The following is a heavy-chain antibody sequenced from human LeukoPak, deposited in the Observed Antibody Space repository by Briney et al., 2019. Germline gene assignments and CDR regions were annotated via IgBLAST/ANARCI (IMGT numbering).Heavy chain of an antibody. J-gene: IGHJ4*02. CDR2: INHSGST. CDR1: GGSISSYY. D-gene: IGHD6-13*01. Sequence: SETLSLTCTVSGGSISSYYWSWIRQPPGKGLEWIGEINHSGSTNYNPSLRSRVTISVDTSKNQFSLKLSSVTAADTAVYYCARVRGNSSSWYIDYWGQGTLVTVSS. CDR3: ARVRGNSSSWYIDY. V-gene: IGHV4-34*01.